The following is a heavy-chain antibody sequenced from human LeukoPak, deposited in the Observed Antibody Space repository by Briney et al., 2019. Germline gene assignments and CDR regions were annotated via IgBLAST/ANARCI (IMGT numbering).Heavy chain of an antibody. J-gene: IGHJ4*02. Sequence: SETQTLTCTVSSGSINTYYWSWIRQPPGKGLEWIGYVFYTGSTNYNPSLKRRDTISLDTPKNQFSLKLTSVTAADTAVYFCARRMTTGTTSHYFDYWGQGTLVSVSS. CDR3: ARRMTTGTTSHYFDY. V-gene: IGHV4-59*01. D-gene: IGHD2-2*01. CDR1: SGSINTYY. CDR2: VFYTGST.